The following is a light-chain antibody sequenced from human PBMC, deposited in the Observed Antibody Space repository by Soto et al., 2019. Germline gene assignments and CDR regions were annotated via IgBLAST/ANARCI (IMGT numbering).Light chain of an antibody. CDR2: DNN. CDR1: SSNIGNNY. Sequence: QSVLTQPPSVSAAPGQKVTISCSGSSSNIGNNYVSWYQQLPGTAPKLLIYDNNKRPSGIPDRFSGSKSGTSGTLDITGLQAEDEADYYCQSYDSSLSGSVFGGGTKLTVL. CDR3: QSYDSSLSGSV. J-gene: IGLJ3*02. V-gene: IGLV1-51*01.